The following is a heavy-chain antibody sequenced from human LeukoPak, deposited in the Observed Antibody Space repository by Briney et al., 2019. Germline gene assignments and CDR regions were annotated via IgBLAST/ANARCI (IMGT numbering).Heavy chain of an antibody. CDR1: GGSISSSSYY. D-gene: IGHD4-23*01. Sequence: SETLSLTCTVSGGSISSSSYYWGWIRQPPGKGLEWIGSIYYSGSTYYNPSLKSRVTISVDTSKDQFSLKPSSVTAAETAVYYCARELTTVVTEGPFDYWGQGTLVTVSS. CDR2: IYYSGST. CDR3: ARELTTVVTEGPFDY. J-gene: IGHJ4*02. V-gene: IGHV4-39*07.